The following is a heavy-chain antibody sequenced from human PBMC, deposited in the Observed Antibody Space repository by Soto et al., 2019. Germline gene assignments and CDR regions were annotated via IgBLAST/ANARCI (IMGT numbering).Heavy chain of an antibody. CDR1: GFTFTNYL. V-gene: IGHV3-23*05. Sequence: EVQLLESGGDLVQPGGSLRLSCAASGFTFTNYLMTWVRQAPGKGLEWVSSIDKSGGDTYYADSVKGRFTISGDNSKTTLYLQINALRYEDTALYYCAKDTYSRSWDFWGQGTLVSVSS. CDR3: AKDTYSRSWDF. D-gene: IGHD2-2*01. J-gene: IGHJ4*02. CDR2: IDKSGGDT.